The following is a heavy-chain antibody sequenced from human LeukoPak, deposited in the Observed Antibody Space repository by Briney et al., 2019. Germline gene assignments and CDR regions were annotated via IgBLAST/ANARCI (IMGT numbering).Heavy chain of an antibody. CDR3: ARKSRGSYLYWGEYYFDY. CDR2: ISAYNGNT. J-gene: IGHJ4*02. D-gene: IGHD1-26*01. V-gene: IGHV1-18*01. CDR1: GYTFTSYG. Sequence: ASVKVSCKASGYTFTSYGISWVRKAPGQGLEWMGWISAYNGNTNYAQKLQGRVTMTTDTSTSTAYMELRSLRSDDTAVYYCARKSRGSYLYWGEYYFDYWGQGTLVTVSS.